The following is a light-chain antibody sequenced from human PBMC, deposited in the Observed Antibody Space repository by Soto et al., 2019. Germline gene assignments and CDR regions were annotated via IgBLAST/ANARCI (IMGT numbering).Light chain of an antibody. CDR1: QSVSTN. J-gene: IGKJ5*01. CDR2: GAS. V-gene: IGKV3-15*01. Sequence: EIVMTQSPTTLSVSPGERATLSCRASQSVSTNLAWYQQKPGQVPSLLIYGASTRASGIPARFSGSGSGTEFTLTIGSLQSEDFAVYYCQHYVSPPITFGQGTRLEIK. CDR3: QHYVSPPIT.